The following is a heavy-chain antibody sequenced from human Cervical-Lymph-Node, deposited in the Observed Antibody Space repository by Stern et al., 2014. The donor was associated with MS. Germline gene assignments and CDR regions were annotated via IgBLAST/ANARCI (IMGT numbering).Heavy chain of an antibody. CDR1: GFTFSTYW. CDR3: ARGVMAAATYAFDI. J-gene: IGHJ3*02. D-gene: IGHD2-15*01. CDR2: INSDERRT. Sequence: EVQLVESGGGLVQPGGSLRLSCAASGFTFSTYWMHWVRQAPGKGLVWVSRINSDERRTTYADSVKGRFSISRDNAKNTLYLQMNSLRAEDTAVYYCARGVMAAATYAFDIWGQGTMVTISS. V-gene: IGHV3-74*01.